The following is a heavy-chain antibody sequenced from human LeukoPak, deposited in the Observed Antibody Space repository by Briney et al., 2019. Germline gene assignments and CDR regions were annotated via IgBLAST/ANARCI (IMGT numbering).Heavy chain of an antibody. D-gene: IGHD3-10*02. Sequence: GGTLRLSCAASGFTFSSYEMNWVRQAPGKGLEWVSYISSSGSTIYYADSVKGRFTISRDNAKNSLYLQMNSLRAEDTAVYYCTELGITMIGGVWGKGTTVTISS. V-gene: IGHV3-48*03. CDR2: ISSSGSTI. CDR3: TELGITMIGGV. J-gene: IGHJ6*04. CDR1: GFTFSSYE.